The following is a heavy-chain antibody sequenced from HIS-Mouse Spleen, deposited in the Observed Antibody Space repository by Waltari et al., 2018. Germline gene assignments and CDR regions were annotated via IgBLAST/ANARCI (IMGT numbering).Heavy chain of an antibody. Sequence: QVQLQESGPGLVKPSQTLSLTCTVSGGSISSGGYYWSWIRQHPGKGLERIGYIYYSGSTYYNPTHKRRVTLSVDTSKNQFSLKLSSGTAADTAVYYCARSPYYDFWSGYSDNWFDPWGQGTLVTVSS. CDR3: ARSPYYDFWSGYSDNWFDP. CDR1: GGSISSGGYY. V-gene: IGHV4-31*03. CDR2: IYYSGST. D-gene: IGHD3-3*01. J-gene: IGHJ5*02.